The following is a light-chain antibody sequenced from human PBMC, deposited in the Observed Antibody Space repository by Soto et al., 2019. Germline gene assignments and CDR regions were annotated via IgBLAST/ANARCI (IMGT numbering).Light chain of an antibody. J-gene: IGLJ2*01. CDR3: QSYDSSLSGVV. V-gene: IGLV1-40*01. CDR1: SSNIGAGYD. CDR2: GNS. Sequence: QSVLTPPPSVSGAPGQRVTISCTGSSSNIGAGYDVHWYQQLPGTAPKLLIYGNSNRPSGVPDRFSGSKSGTLASLAITGLQAEDEADYYCQSYDSSLSGVVFGGGTKVTVL.